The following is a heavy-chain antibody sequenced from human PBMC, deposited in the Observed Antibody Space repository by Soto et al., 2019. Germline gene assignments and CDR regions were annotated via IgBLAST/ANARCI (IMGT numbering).Heavy chain of an antibody. J-gene: IGHJ4*02. V-gene: IGHV3-7*03. CDR1: GFTFSDYW. CDR2: INQDGSDK. CDR3: XRGWVKTIWIGGAYFDY. D-gene: IGHD3-10*01. Sequence: GGSLRLSCAGSGFTFSDYWMTWVRQAPGKGLEWLANINQDGSDKYYVDSVKGRFTISGDNAKNSLYMQLSSLRDEDTAVYYCXRGWVKTIWIGGAYFDYWGQGTLVTVSS.